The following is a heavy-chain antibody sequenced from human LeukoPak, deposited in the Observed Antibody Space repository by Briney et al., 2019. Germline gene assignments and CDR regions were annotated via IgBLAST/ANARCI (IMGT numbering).Heavy chain of an antibody. CDR2: LNDSGST. CDR3: ARGAYYYDSSGYYKYFDY. D-gene: IGHD3-22*01. J-gene: IGHJ4*02. V-gene: IGHV4-34*01. CDR1: GGSFSGYY. Sequence: SSETLSLTCAVYGGSFSGYYWSWIRQPPGKGLEYIFELNDSGSTNYNPSLKSRVTISVDTSKNQFSLKLSSVTAADTAVYYCARGAYYYDSSGYYKYFDYWGQGTLVTVSS.